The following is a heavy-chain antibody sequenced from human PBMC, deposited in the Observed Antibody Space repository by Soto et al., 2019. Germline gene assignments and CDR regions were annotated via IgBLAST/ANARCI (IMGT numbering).Heavy chain of an antibody. CDR1: GYSISSGYY. J-gene: IGHJ4*02. V-gene: IGHV4-38-2*01. CDR2: IYHSGST. Sequence: PSETLSLTCAVSGYSISSGYYWGWIRQPPGKGLEWIGSIYHSGSTYYNPSLKSRVTISVDTSKNQFSLKLSSVTAADTAVYYCARVRGGTGWSNWNYGGFDYWGQGTLVTVSS. CDR3: ARVRGGTGWSNWNYGGFDY. D-gene: IGHD1-7*01.